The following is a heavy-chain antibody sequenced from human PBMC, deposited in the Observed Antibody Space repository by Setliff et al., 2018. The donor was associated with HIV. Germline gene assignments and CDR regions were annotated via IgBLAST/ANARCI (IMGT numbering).Heavy chain of an antibody. Sequence: PGESLKISCKGSGYYFTTFWIAWVRQMPGKGLEWMGFIYPGDSHTTYSPSFQGQVTISVDTSVSTAYLQWSSLKASDSGIYFCARLGGSFGIPHFDFWGQGTPVTVSS. J-gene: IGHJ4*02. CDR2: IYPGDSHT. D-gene: IGHD3-3*02. CDR3: ARLGGSFGIPHFDF. CDR1: GYYFTTFW. V-gene: IGHV5-51*01.